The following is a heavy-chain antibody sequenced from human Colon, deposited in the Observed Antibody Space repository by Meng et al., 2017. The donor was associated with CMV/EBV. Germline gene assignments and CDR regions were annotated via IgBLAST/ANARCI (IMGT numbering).Heavy chain of an antibody. CDR1: GYTFPDYY. J-gene: IGHJ4*02. CDR3: ARKGISQILERGLGY. CDR2: ITPNTGGT. V-gene: IGHV1-2*02. Sequence: SVTVSCKASGYTFPDYYIHWVRQAPGQGLAWMGWITPNTGGTSYSQKFQGRVTVTRDTSINTVYMELSRLRSDDTAIYYCARKGISQILERGLGYWGRGTLVTVSS. D-gene: IGHD3-3*01.